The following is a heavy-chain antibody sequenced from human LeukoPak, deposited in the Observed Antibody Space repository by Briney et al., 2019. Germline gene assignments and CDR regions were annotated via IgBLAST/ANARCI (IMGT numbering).Heavy chain of an antibody. Sequence: GGPLRLSCAASGFNFANAYMSWVRQAPGKGLERVGRIKNKVGGGTADYSAPVKGRFTISRDDSKNTLYLQMNSLKTEDTAVYYCTSDWGVLADNWGQGTLVTVSS. CDR2: IKNKVGGGTA. CDR3: TSDWGVLADN. D-gene: IGHD3-16*01. CDR1: GFNFANAY. V-gene: IGHV3-15*01. J-gene: IGHJ4*02.